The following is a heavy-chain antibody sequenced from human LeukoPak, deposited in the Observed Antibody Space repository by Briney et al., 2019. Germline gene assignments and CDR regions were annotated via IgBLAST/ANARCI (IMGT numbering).Heavy chain of an antibody. V-gene: IGHV4-34*01. CDR1: SGSISSYY. Sequence: SETLSLTCTVSSGSISSYYWSWIRQPPGKGLEWIGEINHSGSTNYNPSLKSRVTISVDTSKNQFSLKLSSVTAADTAVYYCARGYGRVSSTGVVWFDPWGQGTLVTVSS. J-gene: IGHJ5*02. D-gene: IGHD2-15*01. CDR2: INHSGST. CDR3: ARGYGRVSSTGVVWFDP.